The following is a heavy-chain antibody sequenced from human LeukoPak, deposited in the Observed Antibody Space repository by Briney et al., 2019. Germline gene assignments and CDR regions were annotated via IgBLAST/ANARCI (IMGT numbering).Heavy chain of an antibody. CDR1: GYTFTNFE. Sequence: GASVKVSCKASGYTFTNFEINWVRQAAGQGLEWMGWMRPNSGETVNAQKFQGRATMTRDISTSTAYMELTGLRSDDTAVYFCARGYCSGGGCYTAEYLPHWGQGTLVTVPS. J-gene: IGHJ1*01. V-gene: IGHV1-8*02. CDR2: MRPNSGET. CDR3: ARGYCSGGGCYTAEYLPH. D-gene: IGHD2-15*01.